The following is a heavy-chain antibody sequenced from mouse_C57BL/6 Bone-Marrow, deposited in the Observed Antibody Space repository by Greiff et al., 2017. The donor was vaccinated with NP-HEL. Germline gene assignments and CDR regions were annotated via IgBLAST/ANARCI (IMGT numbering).Heavy chain of an antibody. CDR1: GFNIKNTY. CDR3: AQGRYYYGSSSSWFAY. Sequence: EVQLVESVAELVRPGASVKLSCTASGFNIKNTYMHWVKQRPEQGLEWIGRIDPANGNTKYAPKFQGKATITADTSSNTAYLQLSSLTSEDTAIYYCAQGRYYYGSSSSWFAYWGQGTLVTVSA. J-gene: IGHJ3*01. V-gene: IGHV14-3*01. D-gene: IGHD1-1*01. CDR2: IDPANGNT.